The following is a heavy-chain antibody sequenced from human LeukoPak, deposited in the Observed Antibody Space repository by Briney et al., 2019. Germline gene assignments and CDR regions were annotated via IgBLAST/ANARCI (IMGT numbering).Heavy chain of an antibody. J-gene: IGHJ4*02. D-gene: IGHD2-21*02. V-gene: IGHV3-7*01. CDR2: IKQDGSEK. CDR1: GFTVSVYW. Sequence: PGGSLRLSCAASGFTVSVYWMTWVRQAPGKGLALVANIKQDGSEKYYVDSVKGRFTISRDNAKNSLYLQMNSLRAEDTAVYYCARDPQYCAGDCHYGRFDYWGQGTLVTVSS. CDR3: ARDPQYCAGDCHYGRFDY.